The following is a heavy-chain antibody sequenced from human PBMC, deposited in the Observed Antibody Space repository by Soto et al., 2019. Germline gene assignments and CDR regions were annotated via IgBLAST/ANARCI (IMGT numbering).Heavy chain of an antibody. CDR1: GGSFSGYY. J-gene: IGHJ6*02. CDR3: ARDRGGFYYYGMDV. CDR2: INHSGST. Sequence: PSETLSLTCAVYGGSFSGYYWSWIRQPPGKGLEWVGEINHSGSTNYNPSLKSRVTISVDTSKNQSSLKLSSVTAADTAVYYCARDRGGFYYYGMDVWGQGTTVTVSS. D-gene: IGHD3-16*01. V-gene: IGHV4-34*01.